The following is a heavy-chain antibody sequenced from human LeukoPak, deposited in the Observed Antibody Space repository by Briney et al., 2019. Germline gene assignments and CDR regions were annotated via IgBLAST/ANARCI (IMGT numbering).Heavy chain of an antibody. CDR3: VKASGGWFDP. V-gene: IGHV4-31*03. D-gene: IGHD3-10*01. Sequence: SQTLSLTCTVSGGSISSGGYYWSWIRQHPGKGLEWIGYVHHSGRTYYSPPLKRRLTISIDTSKNQFSLRLSSVSAADTAVYYCVKASGGWFDPWGQGTLVTVSS. J-gene: IGHJ5*02. CDR2: VHHSGRT. CDR1: GGSISSGGYY.